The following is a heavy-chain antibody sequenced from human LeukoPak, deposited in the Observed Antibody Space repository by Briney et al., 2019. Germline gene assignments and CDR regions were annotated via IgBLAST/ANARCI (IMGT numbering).Heavy chain of an antibody. CDR1: GCMFANYA. V-gene: IGHV3-23*01. CDR3: TKRVGGTPDN. CDR2: IGGDGHGR. D-gene: IGHD1-14*01. Sequence: GGSLRLSCAASGCMFANYAMAWVRQAPGKGLEWVSAIGGDGHGRDYADSVKGRFTISRDNSKSTLYLQMNSLRAGDTALYYCTKRVGGTPDNWGLGTLVTVSS. J-gene: IGHJ4*02.